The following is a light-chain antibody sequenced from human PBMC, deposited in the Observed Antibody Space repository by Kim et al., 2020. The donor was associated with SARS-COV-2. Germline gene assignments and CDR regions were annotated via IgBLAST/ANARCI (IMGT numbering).Light chain of an antibody. CDR3: QQYYDAALT. V-gene: IGKV4-1*01. J-gene: IGKJ4*01. Sequence: DIVMTQSPDSLAVSLGERATINCKSNQSVLYSSNNKNYLAWYQQKPGQTPKLLISWASTRESGVPERFSGSGSGTDFTLTISSLQAEDVAIYYCQQYYDAALTFGGGTKVDIK. CDR2: WAS. CDR1: QSVLYSSNNKNY.